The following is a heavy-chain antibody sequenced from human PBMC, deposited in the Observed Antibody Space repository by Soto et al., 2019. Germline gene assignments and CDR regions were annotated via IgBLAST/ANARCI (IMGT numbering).Heavy chain of an antibody. V-gene: IGHV3-30*18. Sequence: QVQLVESGGGVVQPGRSLRLSCAASGFTFSSYGMHWVRQAPGKGLEWVAVISYDGSNKYYADSVKGRFTISRDNSKNTLYLQMNSLRAEDRDVYYCAKIYPPYGDYRLYYYYGMDVWGQGTAVTVSS. CDR1: GFTFSSYG. D-gene: IGHD4-17*01. CDR3: AKIYPPYGDYRLYYYYGMDV. J-gene: IGHJ6*02. CDR2: ISYDGSNK.